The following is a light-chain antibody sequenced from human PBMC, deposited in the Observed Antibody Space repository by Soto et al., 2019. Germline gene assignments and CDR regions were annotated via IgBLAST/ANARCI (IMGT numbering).Light chain of an antibody. CDR1: TSDLGHYNY. CDR3: ASYTNISTLL. V-gene: IGLV2-14*01. CDR2: EVT. Sequence: QPASVSGSPGQSITISCTGTTSDLGHYNYVSWYQKHPGTAPRLMIYEVTNRPSGVSNRFSGSKSGNTASLTISGLQAEDEADYYCASYTNISTLLFGGGTKVTVL. J-gene: IGLJ2*01.